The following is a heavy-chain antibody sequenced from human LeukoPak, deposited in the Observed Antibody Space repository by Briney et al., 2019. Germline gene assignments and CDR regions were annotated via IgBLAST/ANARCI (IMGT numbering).Heavy chain of an antibody. CDR1: GGTFSSYA. J-gene: IGHJ4*02. V-gene: IGHV1-69*13. Sequence: ASVKVSCKASGGTFSSYAISWVRQAPGQGFEWMGGITPIFGTANFAQKFQGRFSITSDESTSTAFVELSSLRSEDTAVYYCAREWGLESSGYYYAYWGQGTLVTVSS. CDR2: ITPIFGTA. D-gene: IGHD3-22*01. CDR3: AREWGLESSGYYYAY.